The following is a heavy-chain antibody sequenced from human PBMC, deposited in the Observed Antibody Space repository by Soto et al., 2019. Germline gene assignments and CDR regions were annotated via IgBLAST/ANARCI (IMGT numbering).Heavy chain of an antibody. CDR2: IYYSGST. CDR3: ARDRATYYGYDAFDI. V-gene: IGHV4-59*01. J-gene: IGHJ3*02. D-gene: IGHD3-3*01. Sequence: SETLSLTCTVSGGSISIYYWSWIRQPPGKGLEWIGYIYYSGSTNYNPSLKSRVTISVDTSKNQFSLKLSSVTAADTAVYYCARDRATYYGYDAFDIWGQGTMVTVSS. CDR1: GGSISIYY.